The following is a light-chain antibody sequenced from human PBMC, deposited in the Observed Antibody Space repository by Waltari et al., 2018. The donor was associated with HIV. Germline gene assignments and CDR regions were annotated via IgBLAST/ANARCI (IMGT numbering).Light chain of an antibody. J-gene: IGLJ2*01. CDR1: SSDIGAYNY. CDR2: EVT. V-gene: IGLV2-14*01. CDR3: NSYTSSSTLL. Sequence: QSALTQPASVSGSPGQSITISCTGTSSDIGAYNYVSWYQQPPGKAPKLLIYEVTNRPSGVSNRFSGSKSGNTASLTISGLQAEDEADYYCNSYTSSSTLLFGGGTKLTVL.